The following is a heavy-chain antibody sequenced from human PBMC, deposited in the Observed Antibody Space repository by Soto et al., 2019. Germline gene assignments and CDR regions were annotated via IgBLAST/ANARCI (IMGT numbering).Heavy chain of an antibody. V-gene: IGHV4-34*01. Sequence: PSETLSLTCAVYGGSFSGYYWSWIRQPPGKGLEWIGEINHSGSTNYNPSLKSRVTISVDTSKNQFSLKLSSVTAADTAVYYCAHGGIAVAGMDYWGQGTLVTV. J-gene: IGHJ4*02. CDR1: GGSFSGYY. CDR2: INHSGST. D-gene: IGHD6-19*01. CDR3: AHGGIAVAGMDY.